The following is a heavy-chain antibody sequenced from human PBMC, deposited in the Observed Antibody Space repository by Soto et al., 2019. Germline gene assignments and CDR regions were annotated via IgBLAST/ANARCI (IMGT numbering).Heavy chain of an antibody. CDR1: VGSFSSYY. V-gene: IGHV4-59*08. CDR3: AGRDCSGTNCYYLDYYYMDV. D-gene: IGHD2-2*01. CDR2: IYYSGST. J-gene: IGHJ6*03. Sequence: QVQLQESGPGLVRPSETLSLTCTVSVGSFSSYYWTWIRQSPGKGLEWIGYIYYSGSTDYKHSLRGRLAISIDTSKNQFSLRVTSMTAAETDVYYCAGRDCSGTNCYYLDYYYMDVWGKGTTVTVSS.